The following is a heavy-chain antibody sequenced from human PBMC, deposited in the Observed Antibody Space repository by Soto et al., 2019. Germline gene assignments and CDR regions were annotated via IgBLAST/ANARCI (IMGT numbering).Heavy chain of an antibody. CDR3: ARTPSFATLPYYYGMDV. CDR1: GCSLSTRGMC. J-gene: IGHJ6*02. V-gene: IGHV2-70*01. Sequence: FGPTLVNPTQTLTLTFTFSGCSLSTRGMCVSWIRQPPGKALEWLALIDWDDDKYYSTSLKTRLTISKDTSKNQVVLTMTNMDPVDTATYYCARTPSFATLPYYYGMDVWGQGTTVTVSS. D-gene: IGHD2-15*01. CDR2: IDWDDDK.